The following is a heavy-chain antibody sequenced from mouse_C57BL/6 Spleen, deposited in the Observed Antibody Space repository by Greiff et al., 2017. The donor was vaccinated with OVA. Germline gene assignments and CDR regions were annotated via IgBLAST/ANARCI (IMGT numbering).Heavy chain of an antibody. CDR1: GFNIKDDY. J-gene: IGHJ3*01. D-gene: IGHD2-1*01. CDR2: IDPENGDT. Sequence: EVQLQQSGAELVRPGASVKLSCTASGFNIKDDYMHWVKQRPEQGLEWIGWIDPENGDTEYASKFQGKATITADTSSNTAYLQLSSLTSEDTAVYYCTKGPPYGNPAWFAYWGQGTLVTVSA. V-gene: IGHV14-4*01. CDR3: TKGPPYGNPAWFAY.